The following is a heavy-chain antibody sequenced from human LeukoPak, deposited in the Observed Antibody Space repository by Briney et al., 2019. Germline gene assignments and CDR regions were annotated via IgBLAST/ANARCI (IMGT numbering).Heavy chain of an antibody. V-gene: IGHV1-69*13. CDR1: GGTFISYA. CDR3: ASAGYSSGINWWNWFDP. D-gene: IGHD6-19*01. J-gene: IGHJ5*02. CDR2: IIPIFGTA. Sequence: SVKVSCKASGGTFISYAISWVRQAPGQGGEWMGGIIPIFGTAKYAQKIQRRDTITAEESTRTAYMELSSLRSEDTAVYYCASAGYSSGINWWNWFDPWGQGTLVTVSS.